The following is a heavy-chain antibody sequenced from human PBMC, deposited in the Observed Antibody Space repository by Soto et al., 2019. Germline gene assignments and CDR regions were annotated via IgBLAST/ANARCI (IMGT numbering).Heavy chain of an antibody. Sequence: EVQLVESGGGLVQPGGSLRLSCADSEFTFSRYWMHWVRQAPGKGLVWVSRIKSDGSSTTYADSVKGRFTISRDNTKNTLYLQMNSLRAEDTALYYCVRDQGIAVIDYYDAFNIWGQGTMVTVSS. CDR3: VRDQGIAVIDYYDAFNI. D-gene: IGHD6-19*01. CDR2: IKSDGSST. J-gene: IGHJ3*02. V-gene: IGHV3-74*01. CDR1: EFTFSRYW.